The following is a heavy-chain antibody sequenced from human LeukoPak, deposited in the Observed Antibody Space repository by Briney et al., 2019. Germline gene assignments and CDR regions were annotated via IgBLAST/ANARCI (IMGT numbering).Heavy chain of an antibody. Sequence: ESVPTLVNPTQTLTLTCSVAGFSLTTGGVAVGWLRQRPGKALEWLALIYWNDEKRYSPSLRNRLTIIKDTSKNQVVLAMTDMDPVDTATYSFPHYYDHRMHVWGQGTTVTVSS. CDR2: IYWNDEK. CDR1: GFSLTTGGVA. D-gene: IGHD3-3*01. CDR3: PHYYDHRMHV. V-gene: IGHV2-5*01. J-gene: IGHJ6*02.